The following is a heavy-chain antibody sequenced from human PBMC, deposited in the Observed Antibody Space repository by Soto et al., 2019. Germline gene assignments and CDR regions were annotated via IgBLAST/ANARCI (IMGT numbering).Heavy chain of an antibody. V-gene: IGHV4-34*01. CDR3: ARGIAAKY. CDR2: INHSGST. Sequence: SETLSLTCAVYGGSFSGYYWSWIRRPPGKGLEWIGEINHSGSTNYNPSLKSRVTISVDTSKNQFSLKLSSVTAADTAVYYCARGIAAKYWGQGTLVTVSS. CDR1: GGSFSGYY. J-gene: IGHJ4*02. D-gene: IGHD6-13*01.